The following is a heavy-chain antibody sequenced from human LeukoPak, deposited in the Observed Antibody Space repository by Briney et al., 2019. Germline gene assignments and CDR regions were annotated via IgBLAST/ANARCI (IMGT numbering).Heavy chain of an antibody. CDR1: GYTFTSYY. Sequence: ASVKVSCKASGYTFTSYYMHWVRQAPGHGLEWMGIINPSGGSTSYAQKFQGRVTMTRDTSTSTVYMELSSLRSEDTAVYYCARAPGIAELGISWFDPWGQGTLVTVSS. CDR2: INPSGGST. J-gene: IGHJ5*02. D-gene: IGHD6-13*01. V-gene: IGHV1-46*01. CDR3: ARAPGIAELGISWFDP.